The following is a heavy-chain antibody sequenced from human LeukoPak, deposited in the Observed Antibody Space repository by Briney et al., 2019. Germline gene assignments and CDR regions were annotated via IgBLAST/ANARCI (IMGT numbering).Heavy chain of an antibody. CDR1: GFTFSSYS. CDR2: ISGSGGST. D-gene: IGHD6-13*01. Sequence: PGGSLRLSCAASGFTFSSYSMNWVRQAPGKGLEWVSAISGSGGSTYYADSVKGRFTISRDNSKNTLYLQMNSLRAEDTAVFYCAKERNPYSSSWYSLHYMDVWGKGTTVTVSS. J-gene: IGHJ6*03. CDR3: AKERNPYSSSWYSLHYMDV. V-gene: IGHV3-23*01.